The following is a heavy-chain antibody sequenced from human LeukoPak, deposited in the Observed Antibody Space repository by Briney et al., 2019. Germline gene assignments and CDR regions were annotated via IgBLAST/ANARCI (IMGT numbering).Heavy chain of an antibody. J-gene: IGHJ4*02. D-gene: IGHD5-12*01. Sequence: GGSLRLSCAASGFTFSTYAMHWVRQAPGKGLEWVAVILYDGSNEHYTDSVRGRFTISRDNPKNTLWLQMNSLTADDTAVYYCARGEFSGLDYWGPGNPGHRLL. V-gene: IGHV3-30-3*01. CDR1: GFTFSTYA. CDR3: ARGEFSGLDY. CDR2: ILYDGSNE.